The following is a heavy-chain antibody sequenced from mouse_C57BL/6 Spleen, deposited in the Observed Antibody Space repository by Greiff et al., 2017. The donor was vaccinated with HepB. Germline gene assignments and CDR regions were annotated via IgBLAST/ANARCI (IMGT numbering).Heavy chain of an antibody. Sequence: VQLQQSGPELVKPGASVKISCKASGYAFSSSWMNWVKQRPGKGLEWIGRIYPGDGDTNYNGKFKGKATLTADKSSSTAYMQLSSLTSEDSAVYFCARGEDSNYDYYAMDYWGQGTSVTVSS. CDR3: ARGEDSNYDYYAMDY. CDR2: IYPGDGDT. CDR1: GYAFSSSW. D-gene: IGHD2-5*01. J-gene: IGHJ4*01. V-gene: IGHV1-82*01.